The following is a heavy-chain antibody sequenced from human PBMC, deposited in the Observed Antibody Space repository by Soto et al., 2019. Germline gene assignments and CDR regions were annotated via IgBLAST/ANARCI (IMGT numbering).Heavy chain of an antibody. CDR1: VYTFTSYY. Sequence: GASVKVSCKASVYTFTSYYMHWVRQAPGQGLEWMGIINPSGGSTSYAQKFQGRVTMTRDTSTSTVYIELSSLRSEDTAVYYCARWGGSYYPYYGMDVWGQGTTVTVSS. J-gene: IGHJ6*02. CDR3: ARWGGSYYPYYGMDV. CDR2: INPSGGST. D-gene: IGHD1-26*01. V-gene: IGHV1-46*01.